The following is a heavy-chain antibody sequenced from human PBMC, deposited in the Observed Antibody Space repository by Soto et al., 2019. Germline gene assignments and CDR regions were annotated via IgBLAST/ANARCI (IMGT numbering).Heavy chain of an antibody. V-gene: IGHV5-51*01. CDR2: VYPSDSDV. J-gene: IGHJ6*02. CDR3: ARLGCSSTSCYFLRYYGMDV. D-gene: IGHD2-2*01. CDR1: GYRFSRSS. Sequence: GESLKISRQGTGYRFSRSSIGWVRQKPGKGLECLGNVYPSDSDVRYSPAFEGQVTISADKSISTAYLQWSSLKASDTAMYYCARLGCSSTSCYFLRYYGMDVWGQGTTVTVSS.